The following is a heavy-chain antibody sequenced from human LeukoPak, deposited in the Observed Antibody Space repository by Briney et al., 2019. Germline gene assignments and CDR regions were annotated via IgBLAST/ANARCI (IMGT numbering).Heavy chain of an antibody. CDR1: GFTFSSYS. CDR2: ISSSSSYI. Sequence: GSLRLSCAASGFTFSSYSMNWVRQAPGKGLEWVSSISSSSSYIYYADSVKGRFTISRDNAKNSLYLQMNSLRAEDTAVYYCARGAGVVAATTLDYWGQGTLVTVSS. D-gene: IGHD2-15*01. V-gene: IGHV3-21*01. CDR3: ARGAGVVAATTLDY. J-gene: IGHJ4*02.